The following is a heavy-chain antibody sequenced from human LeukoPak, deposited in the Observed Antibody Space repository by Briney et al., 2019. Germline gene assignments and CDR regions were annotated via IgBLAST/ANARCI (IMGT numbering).Heavy chain of an antibody. CDR1: GYTFTSYG. CDR2: ISAYNGST. D-gene: IGHD6-25*01. CDR3: ASADPRLYTIRYFEY. J-gene: IGHJ4*02. V-gene: IGHV1-18*01. Sequence: ASVKVSCKASGYTFTSYGISWVRQAPGQGLEWMGWISAYNGSTNYAQKLQGRVTMTTDTSTSTAYMELSSLRSEDTAVYYCASADPRLYTIRYFEYWGQGTLVTVSS.